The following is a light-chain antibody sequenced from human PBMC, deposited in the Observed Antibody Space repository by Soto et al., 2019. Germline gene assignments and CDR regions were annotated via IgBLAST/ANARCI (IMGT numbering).Light chain of an antibody. CDR3: QRYSDYQYM. CDR2: KAT. V-gene: IGKV1-5*03. CDR1: QSITTW. Sequence: DIQMTQSPSTLSASVGDRVTITCRASQSITTWLAWYQQKPGKAPKLLIYKATNLQSGVPSRFSGSGSGTEFSLTISSLQPDDFATYYCQRYSDYQYMFGQGTRWRL. J-gene: IGKJ2*01.